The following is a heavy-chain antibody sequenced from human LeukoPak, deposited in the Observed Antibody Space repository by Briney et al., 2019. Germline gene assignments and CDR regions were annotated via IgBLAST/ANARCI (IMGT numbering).Heavy chain of an antibody. CDR3: ARDRPYSSGWYGDAFDI. V-gene: IGHV4-59*01. J-gene: IGHJ3*02. D-gene: IGHD6-19*01. CDR2: IYYSGST. Sequence: AETLSLTCTVSGGSISSYYWSWIRQPPGKGLEWIGYIYYSGSTNYNASLKSRVTISVDTSKHQFSLTLSSVTAADTAVYYCARDRPYSSGWYGDAFDIWGQGTMVTVPS. CDR1: GGSISSYY.